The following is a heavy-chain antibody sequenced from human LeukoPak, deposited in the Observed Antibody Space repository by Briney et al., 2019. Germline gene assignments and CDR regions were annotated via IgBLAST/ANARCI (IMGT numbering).Heavy chain of an antibody. CDR2: ISGSGGST. V-gene: IGHV3-23*01. J-gene: IGHJ4*02. CDR1: GFTFSPFA. CDR3: ARDVNGYFDY. Sequence: PGGSLRLSCAASGFTFSPFAMSWVRQAPGKGLEWVSTISGSGGSTYYADSVKGRFTISRDNAKNSLYLQMNSLRAEDTAVYYCARDVNGYFDYWGQGTLVTVSS.